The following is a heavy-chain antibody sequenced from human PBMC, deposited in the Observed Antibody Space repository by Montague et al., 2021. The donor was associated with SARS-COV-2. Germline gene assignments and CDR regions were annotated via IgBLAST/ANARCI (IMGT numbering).Heavy chain of an antibody. CDR3: AKGMARMVKCIIIWENGDYFDY. D-gene: IGHD5-24*01. CDR1: GFTFSAYA. J-gene: IGHJ4*02. CDR2: ICVGVGNT. V-gene: IGHV3-23*01. Sequence: SLRLSCAASGFTFSAYAMHWVRQAPGRGLEWVAGICVGVGNTYYADSAKGRFTISRDNSKKALYLQLNTLRPEDTAVYYCAKGMARMVKCIIIWENGDYFDYWGQGTLVTVSS.